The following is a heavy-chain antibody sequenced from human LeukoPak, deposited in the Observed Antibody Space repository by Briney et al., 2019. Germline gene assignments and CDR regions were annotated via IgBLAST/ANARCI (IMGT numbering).Heavy chain of an antibody. V-gene: IGHV1-69*04. J-gene: IGHJ3*02. CDR3: AGPPSPSSLDAFDI. CDR1: GGTFSSYA. CDR2: IIPIFGIA. D-gene: IGHD6-13*01. Sequence: SVKVSCTASGGTFSSYAISWVRQAPGQGLEWMGRIIPIFGIANYAQKFQGRVTITADKSTSTAHMELSSLRSEDTAVYYCAGPPSPSSLDAFDIWGQGTMVTVSS.